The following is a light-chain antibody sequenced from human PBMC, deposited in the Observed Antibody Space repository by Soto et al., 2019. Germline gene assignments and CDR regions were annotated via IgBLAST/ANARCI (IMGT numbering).Light chain of an antibody. CDR1: QSLLHSNGHNY. Sequence: EIVVTQSPLSLPVTPGEPASISYRSSQSLLHSNGHNYLEWYLQKPGQSPQLLIYLGSNRASGVPDRFSGSGSGTDFTLKISRVEAEDVGVYYCMQALQSWTFGQGTKVEIK. CDR2: LGS. CDR3: MQALQSWT. V-gene: IGKV2-28*01. J-gene: IGKJ1*01.